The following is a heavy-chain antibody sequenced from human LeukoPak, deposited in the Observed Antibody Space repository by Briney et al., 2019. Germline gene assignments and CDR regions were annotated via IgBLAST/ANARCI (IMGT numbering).Heavy chain of an antibody. Sequence: GGSLRLSCAASGFTFSSYGMHWARQAPGKGLEWVAFIRYDGSNKYYADSVKGRFTISRDNSKNTLYLQMNSLRAEDTAVYYCAKDGLVDPLYLYYYYYMDVWGKGTTVTISS. J-gene: IGHJ6*03. CDR1: GFTFSSYG. D-gene: IGHD3/OR15-3a*01. CDR2: IRYDGSNK. V-gene: IGHV3-30*02. CDR3: AKDGLVDPLYLYYYYYMDV.